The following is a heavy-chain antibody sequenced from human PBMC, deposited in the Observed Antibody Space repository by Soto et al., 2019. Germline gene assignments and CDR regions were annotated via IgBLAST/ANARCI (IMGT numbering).Heavy chain of an antibody. J-gene: IGHJ5*02. Sequence: SVKVSCKASGGTFSSYAISWVRQAPGQGLEWMGGIIPIFGTANYAQKFQGRVTITADESTSTAYMELSSLRSEDTAVYYCAGCPTQREPGSWFDPWGQEPWSPSPQ. CDR2: IIPIFGTA. V-gene: IGHV1-69*13. CDR3: AGCPTQREPGSWFDP. D-gene: IGHD1-1*01. CDR1: GGTFSSYA.